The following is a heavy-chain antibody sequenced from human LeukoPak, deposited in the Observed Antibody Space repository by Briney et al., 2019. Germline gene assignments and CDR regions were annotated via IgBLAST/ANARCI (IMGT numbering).Heavy chain of an antibody. CDR1: GYTFTDYY. Sequence: ASVKVSCKASGYTFTDYYMHWVRQAPGQGLEWMGRINPNSGGTNYAQNFQGRVTMTRDTSISTAYMELSRLRSDDTAVYSCARGAGGSFSPYGMDVWGQGTTVTVSS. D-gene: IGHD6-13*01. V-gene: IGHV1-2*06. J-gene: IGHJ6*02. CDR2: INPNSGGT. CDR3: ARGAGGSFSPYGMDV.